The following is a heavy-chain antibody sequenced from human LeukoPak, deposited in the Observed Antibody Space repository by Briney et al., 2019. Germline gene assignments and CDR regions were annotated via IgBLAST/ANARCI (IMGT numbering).Heavy chain of an antibody. D-gene: IGHD6-13*01. CDR2: IYTTGST. Sequence: SETLSLTCTVSGSSICTYSWSWIRQPPGKGLEWVGYIYTTGSTHYNPSLKSRVTISVDTSKNQFSLKLSSVTAADTAVYYCARDMTEAAGTRWFDPWGQGTLVTVSS. V-gene: IGHV4-59*01. J-gene: IGHJ5*02. CDR1: GSSICTYS. CDR3: ARDMTEAAGTRWFDP.